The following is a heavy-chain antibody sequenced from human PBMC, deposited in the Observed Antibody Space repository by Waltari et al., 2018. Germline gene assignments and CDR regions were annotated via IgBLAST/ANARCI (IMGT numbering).Heavy chain of an antibody. Sequence: EVQLVESGGGLVQPGRSLRLSCAASGFTFDDYAMHWVRQAPGKGLEWVSGISWNSGSIGYADSVKGRFTISRDNAKNSLYLQMNSLRAEDTALYYCAKDFRRTSSYYYYYYGMDVWGQGTTVTVSS. V-gene: IGHV3-9*01. J-gene: IGHJ6*02. CDR2: ISWNSGSI. CDR1: GFTFDDYA. CDR3: AKDFRRTSSYYYYYYGMDV. D-gene: IGHD3-10*01.